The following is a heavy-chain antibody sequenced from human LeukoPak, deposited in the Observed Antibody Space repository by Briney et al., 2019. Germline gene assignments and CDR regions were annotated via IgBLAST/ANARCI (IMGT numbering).Heavy chain of an antibody. CDR2: ISGSGGST. CDR3: AKGCGYDCYRTDY. J-gene: IGHJ4*02. CDR1: GFTFSSYA. D-gene: IGHD2-21*02. V-gene: IGHV3-23*01. Sequence: GGSLRLSCAASGFTFSSYAMSWVRQAPGKGLEWVSAISGSGGSTYYADSVKGRFTISRDNSKNTLYLQMNSLRAEDSAVYYCAKGCGYDCYRTDYWGQGTLVTVSS.